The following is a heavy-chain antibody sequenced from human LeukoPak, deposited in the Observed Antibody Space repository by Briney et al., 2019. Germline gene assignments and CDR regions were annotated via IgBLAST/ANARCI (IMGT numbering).Heavy chain of an antibody. CDR2: ISGSGGST. V-gene: IGHV3-23*01. J-gene: IGHJ4*02. Sequence: GGSLRLSCAASGFTFSSYAMSWVRQAPGKGLEWVSAISGSGGSTYYADSVKGWFTISRDNSKNTLYLQMNSLRAEDTAVYYCAKVARYYDILTGHLYFDYWGQGTLVTVSS. D-gene: IGHD3-9*01. CDR3: AKVARYYDILTGHLYFDY. CDR1: GFTFSSYA.